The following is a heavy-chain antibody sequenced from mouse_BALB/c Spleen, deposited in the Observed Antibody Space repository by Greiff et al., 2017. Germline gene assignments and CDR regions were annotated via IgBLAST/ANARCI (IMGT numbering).Heavy chain of an antibody. CDR3: ARKRDYRYERSMDY. D-gene: IGHD2-14*01. CDR2: IWSGGST. CDR1: GFSLTSYG. J-gene: IGHJ4*01. Sequence: VKLMESGPGLVQPSQSLSITCTVSGFSLTSYGVHWVRQSPGKGLEWLGVIWSGGSTDYNAAFISRLSISKDNSKSQVFFKMNSLQANDTAIYYCARKRDYRYERSMDYWGQGTSVTVSS. V-gene: IGHV2-2*02.